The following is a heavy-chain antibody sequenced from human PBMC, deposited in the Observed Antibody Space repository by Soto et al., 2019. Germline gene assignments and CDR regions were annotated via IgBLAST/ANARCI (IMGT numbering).Heavy chain of an antibody. CDR1: GFSFDDYS. CDR2: ISSKDFGWTT. V-gene: IGHV3-49*03. D-gene: IGHD3-9*01. J-gene: IGHJ4*02. CDR3: SREYYDLLTGYHSFDY. Sequence: GGSLRLSCTVSGFSFDDYSMNWFRQVPGKGLQWVGFISSKDFGWTTEYAASVKDRFTISRDESKTIAYLQMNSLKTEDTGVYYCSREYYDLLTGYHSFDYWGQGT.